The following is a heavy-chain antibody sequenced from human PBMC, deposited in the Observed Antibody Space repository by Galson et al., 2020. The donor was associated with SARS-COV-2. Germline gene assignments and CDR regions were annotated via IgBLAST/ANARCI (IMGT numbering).Heavy chain of an antibody. CDR3: ARDSTDYG. CDR2: IDTNTVNP. J-gene: IGHJ3*01. D-gene: IGHD2-2*01. CDR1: GYSFTSYA. V-gene: IGHV7-4-1*02. Sequence: ASVKVSCKASGYSFTSYAINWVRQAPGQGLEWMGGIDTNTVNPTYAQSFQGRFVFSMDTSASTAYLQISSLKADDTAVYYCARDSTDYGWGQGTVVTVSS.